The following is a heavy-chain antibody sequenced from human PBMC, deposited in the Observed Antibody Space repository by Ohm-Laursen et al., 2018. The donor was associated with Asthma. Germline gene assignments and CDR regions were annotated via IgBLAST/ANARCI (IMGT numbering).Heavy chain of an antibody. CDR2: ITSDGSWT. J-gene: IGHJ3*02. CDR3: ARRDFSGGDPSAAFDI. CDR1: GFTFSHYP. D-gene: IGHD2-21*02. Sequence: SLRLSCAASGFTFSHYPMTWVRQAPGKGLEWVSIITSDGSWTSYADSVKGRFTISRDNSKNTLYMQMNSLRAEDTAVYYCARRDFSGGDPSAAFDIWGQGTMVTVSS. V-gene: IGHV3-30-3*01.